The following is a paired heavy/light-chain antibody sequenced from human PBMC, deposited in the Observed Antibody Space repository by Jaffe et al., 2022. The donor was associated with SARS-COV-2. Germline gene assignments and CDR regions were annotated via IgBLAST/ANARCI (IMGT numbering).Heavy chain of an antibody. V-gene: IGHV4-28*01. CDR3: GSLKDGHGYKIDY. Sequence: QVQLLESGPGLVRPSDTLSLTCDVSGYSITSSNWWGWIRQPPGKGLEWLGYIYYSGRTYYNPSLKSRVTMSLDTSKNQFSLELSSVTAMDTAVYYCGSLKDGHGYKIDYWGQGTLVTVSS. CDR2: IYYSGRT. J-gene: IGHJ4*02. CDR1: GYSITSSNW. D-gene: IGHD5-12*01.
Light chain of an antibody. CDR2: GAS. CDR3: QQYGNSPET. Sequence: EIVLTQSPGTLSLSPGERGTLSCRASQSVSSSYLAWYQQKPGQAPRLLIYGASSRATGIPDRFSGSGSGTDFTLTISRLEPEDFAVYYCQQYGNSPETFGQGTKLEIK. V-gene: IGKV3-20*01. J-gene: IGKJ2*01. CDR1: QSVSSSY.